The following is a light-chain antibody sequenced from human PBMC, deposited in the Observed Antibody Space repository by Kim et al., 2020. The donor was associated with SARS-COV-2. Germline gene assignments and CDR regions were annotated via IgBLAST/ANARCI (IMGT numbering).Light chain of an antibody. V-gene: IGKV3-11*01. CDR1: QSNSTY. CDR3: QQRDKWPLT. J-gene: IGKJ4*01. Sequence: LSPGESASHACRASQSNSTYLAWFQQKPGQAPRLLIYDGSDRATGIPARFSGSGSGTDFTLTISSLEPEDFAVYYCQQRDKWPLTFGGGTKVDIK. CDR2: DGS.